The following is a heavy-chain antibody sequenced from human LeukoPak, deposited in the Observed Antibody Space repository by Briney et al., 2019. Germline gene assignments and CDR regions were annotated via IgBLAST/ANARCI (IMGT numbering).Heavy chain of an antibody. D-gene: IGHD3-22*01. J-gene: IGHJ4*02. CDR2: ISYDGTIR. V-gene: IGHV3-30*18. CDR3: AKGAMYYYDSSGYYLDY. CDR1: GLTFSSYG. Sequence: PGRSLRLSCAASGLTFSSYGMHWVRQAPGKGLEWVAVISYDGTIRNYADSVKGRFTISRDNSKNTLYLQMNSLRAEDSAVYYCAKGAMYYYDSSGYYLDYWGQGTLVTVSS.